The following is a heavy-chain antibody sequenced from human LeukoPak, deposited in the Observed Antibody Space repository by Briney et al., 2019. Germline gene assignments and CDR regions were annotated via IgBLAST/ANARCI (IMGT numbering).Heavy chain of an antibody. CDR1: GDTVSSNSAA. D-gene: IGHD2-8*02. V-gene: IGHV6-1*01. J-gene: IGHJ5*02. Sequence: PSQTLSLTCAISGDTVSSNSAAWNWIRQSPSRGLEWLGRTYYRSKWYNDYAVSVRSRLAVHPDTSKNQFSLQLSSVTPEDTAVYYCARVYCPGGACVNWFDPWGQGTLVTVSS. CDR3: ARVYCPGGACVNWFDP. CDR2: TYYRSKWYN.